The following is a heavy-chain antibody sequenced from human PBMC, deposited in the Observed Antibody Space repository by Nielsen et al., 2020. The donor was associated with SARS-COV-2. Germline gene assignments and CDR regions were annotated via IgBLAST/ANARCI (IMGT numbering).Heavy chain of an antibody. J-gene: IGHJ5*02. CDR2: INAGNGNT. V-gene: IGHV1-3*01. CDR3: ARGRGYSSSRWFDP. Sequence: ASVKVSCKASGYTFTSYAMRWVRQAPGQRLEWMGWINAGNGNTKYSQKFQGRVTITRDTSASTAYMELSSLRSEDTAVYYCARGRGYSSSRWFDPWGQGTLVTVSS. D-gene: IGHD5-18*01. CDR1: GYTFTSYA.